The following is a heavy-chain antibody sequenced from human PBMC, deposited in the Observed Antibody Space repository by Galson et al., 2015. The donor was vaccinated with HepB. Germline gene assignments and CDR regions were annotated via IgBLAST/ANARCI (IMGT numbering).Heavy chain of an antibody. Sequence: ETLSLTCTVSGGSISSYHWSWIRQPPGKGLEWIGYIYYSGSTNYNPSLKSRVTISVDTSKNQFSLKLSSVTAADTAVYYCARDGRDGYNYYYFDYWGQGTLVTVSS. CDR2: IYYSGST. CDR3: ARDGRDGYNYYYFDY. V-gene: IGHV4-59*01. D-gene: IGHD5-24*01. J-gene: IGHJ4*02. CDR1: GGSISSYH.